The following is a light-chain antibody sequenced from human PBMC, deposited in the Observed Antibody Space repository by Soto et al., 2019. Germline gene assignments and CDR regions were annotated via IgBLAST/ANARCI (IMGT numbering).Light chain of an antibody. CDR3: QSYDSSLSGVV. V-gene: IGLV1-40*01. CDR1: SSNIGAGYE. CDR2: GNL. Sequence: QSVLTQPPSVSGAPGQRVTISCTGSSSNIGAGYEVHWYQQLPGTAPKLLIYGNLYRPAGPPYRFSGSTSGTSVSLAITGLYAEEEADYHCQSYDSSLSGVVFGGGTKLTVL. J-gene: IGLJ2*01.